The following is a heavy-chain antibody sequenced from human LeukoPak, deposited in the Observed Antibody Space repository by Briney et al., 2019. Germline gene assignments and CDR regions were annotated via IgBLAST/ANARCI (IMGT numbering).Heavy chain of an antibody. CDR2: IYYSGST. CDR3: ARGGETTVTGDFDYYYYGMDV. J-gene: IGHJ6*02. V-gene: IGHV4-59*01. CDR1: GGSISSYY. D-gene: IGHD4-17*01. Sequence: SETLSLTCTVSGGSISSYYWSWIRQPPGKGLEWIGYIYYSGSTNYNLSLKSRVTISVDTSKNQFSLKLSPVTAADTAVYYCARGGETTVTGDFDYYYYGMDVWGQGTTVTVSS.